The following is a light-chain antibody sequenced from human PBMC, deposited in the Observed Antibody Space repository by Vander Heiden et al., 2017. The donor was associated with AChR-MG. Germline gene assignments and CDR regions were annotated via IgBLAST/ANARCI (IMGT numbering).Light chain of an antibody. V-gene: IGKV1-5*03. CDR2: KAS. J-gene: IGKJ2*01. CDR3: QHHNPFSPTYT. CDR1: QNINNW. Sequence: DIQMTQSPSTLSASVGDRVTITCRASQNINNWLTWYQQKPGKAPKVLIYKASTLERGVPSRFSGSGSGTEFTLTISSLPPDDFASYYCQHHNPFSPTYTFGQGTKLELK.